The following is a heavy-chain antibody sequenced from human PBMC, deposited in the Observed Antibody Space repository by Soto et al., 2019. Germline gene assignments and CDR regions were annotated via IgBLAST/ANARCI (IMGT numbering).Heavy chain of an antibody. CDR1: GASFTGYY. CDR3: ARYGGTAIWYFDI. CDR2: VSHSGTA. V-gene: IGHV4-34*01. D-gene: IGHD2-15*01. J-gene: IGHJ2*01. Sequence: QVHLQQWGAGLLKPSETLSLTCAVYGASFTGYYWTWLRQSPGKGLEWIGEVSHSGTAKYNPSLKSRVTISLDTSKSHFSLELPSVTAAHTAVYYCARYGGTAIWYFDIWGRGTSVSVSS.